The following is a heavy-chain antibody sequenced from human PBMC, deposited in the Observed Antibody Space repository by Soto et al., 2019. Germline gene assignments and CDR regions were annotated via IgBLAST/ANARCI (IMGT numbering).Heavy chain of an antibody. J-gene: IGHJ6*03. V-gene: IGHV5-51*01. CDR1: GYSFTSYW. CDR2: IYPGDSDT. D-gene: IGHD1-26*01. Sequence: KVSCKGSGYSFTSYWIGWVRQMPGKGLEWMGIIYPGDSDTRYSPSFQGQVTISADKSISTAYLQWSSLKASDTAMYYCASTTSYYYYYMEVWGKGTTVTVSS. CDR3: ASTTSYYYYYMEV.